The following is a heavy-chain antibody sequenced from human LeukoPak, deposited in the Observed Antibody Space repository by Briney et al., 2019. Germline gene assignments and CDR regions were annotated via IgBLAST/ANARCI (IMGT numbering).Heavy chain of an antibody. D-gene: IGHD3-22*01. V-gene: IGHV1-8*03. CDR3: ARREYYYDSSGYSTDAFDI. CDR2: MNPNSGNT. J-gene: IGHJ3*02. Sequence: ASVKVSCKASGYTFTGYYMHWVRQAPGQGLEWMGWMNPNSGNTGYAQKFQGRVTITRNTSISTAYMELSSLRSEDTAVYYCARREYYYDSSGYSTDAFDIWGQGTMVTVSS. CDR1: GYTFTGYY.